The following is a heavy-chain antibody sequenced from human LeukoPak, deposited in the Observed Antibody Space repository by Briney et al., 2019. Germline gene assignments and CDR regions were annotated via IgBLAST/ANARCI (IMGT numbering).Heavy chain of an antibody. D-gene: IGHD3-22*01. V-gene: IGHV4-4*07. CDR2: IHTSGST. CDR3: ARDRYYYDSSARYFDY. J-gene: IGHJ4*02. CDR1: GGSFSSYY. Sequence: ASETLSLTCAVYGGSFSSYYWSWIRQPAGKGLEWIGRIHTSGSTNYSPSLKSRVTMSVDTSKNQFSLELSSVTAADTAVYYCARDRYYYDSSARYFDYWGQGTLVTVSS.